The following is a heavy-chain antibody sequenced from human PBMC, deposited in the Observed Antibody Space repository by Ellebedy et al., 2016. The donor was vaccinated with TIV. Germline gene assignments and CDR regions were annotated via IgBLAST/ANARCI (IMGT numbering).Heavy chain of an antibody. CDR2: INSDGGST. V-gene: IGHV3-74*01. CDR3: ATDRGEGGLLSFFDL. J-gene: IGHJ4*02. D-gene: IGHD2/OR15-2a*01. CDR1: GFTFSSYT. Sequence: GESLKISCAASGFTFSSYTINWVRQAPGKGLVWVSRINSDGGSTSYADSVKGRFTISRDNVKNALFLQMDSLRAEDTALYYCATDRGEGGLLSFFDLWGQGTLVTVSS.